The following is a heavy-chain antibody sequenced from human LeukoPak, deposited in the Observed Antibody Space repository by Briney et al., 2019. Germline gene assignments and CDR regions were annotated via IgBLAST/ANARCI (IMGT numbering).Heavy chain of an antibody. D-gene: IGHD3-22*01. CDR1: GYTFTSYG. Sequence: GASVKVSCKASGYTFTSYGISWVRRAPGQGLEWMGWISAYNGNTNYAQKLQGRVTMTTDTSTSTAYMELRSLRSDDTAVYYCARDLFGLGSGYYAGLGYWGQGTLVTVSS. V-gene: IGHV1-18*01. J-gene: IGHJ4*02. CDR2: ISAYNGNT. CDR3: ARDLFGLGSGYYAGLGY.